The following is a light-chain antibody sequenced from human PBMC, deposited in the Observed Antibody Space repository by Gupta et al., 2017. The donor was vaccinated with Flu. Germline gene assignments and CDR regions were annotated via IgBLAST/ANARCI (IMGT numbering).Light chain of an antibody. J-gene: IGKJ1*01. Sequence: EIVLTQSPGTLSLSPGARATLSCRASQSVSSSYLAWYQQKPGQAPRLLIYGASSRATGIPDRFSGSGSGTDFTLTISRLEPEDFAVYYCQQYGSSPWWTFGQGTKVEIK. CDR2: GAS. CDR3: QQYGSSPWWT. CDR1: QSVSSSY. V-gene: IGKV3-20*01.